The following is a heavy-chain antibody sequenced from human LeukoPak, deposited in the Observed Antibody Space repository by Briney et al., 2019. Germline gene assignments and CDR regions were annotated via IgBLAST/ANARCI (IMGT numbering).Heavy chain of an antibody. J-gene: IGHJ4*02. D-gene: IGHD3-22*01. CDR1: GYTFTGYY. CDR2: INPNSGGT. CDR3: ARGGYYDSSGFDN. V-gene: IGHV1-2*02. Sequence: GASLKVSCKASGYTFTGYYLHWVRQAPGQGLEWMGCINPNSGGTKYGQKFQGRVTMTRDTSISTAHMELTGLGSDDTAVYYCARGGYYDSSGFDNWGQGTLVTVSS.